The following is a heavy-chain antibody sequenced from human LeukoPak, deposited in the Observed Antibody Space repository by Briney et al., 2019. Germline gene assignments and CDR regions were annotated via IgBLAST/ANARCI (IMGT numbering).Heavy chain of an antibody. CDR2: IYYSGST. J-gene: IGHJ4*02. V-gene: IGHV4-59*01. CDR1: GGSISSYY. Sequence: SETLSLTCTVSGGSISSYYWSWIRQPPGKGLEWIGYIYYSGSTNYNPSLKSRVTISVETSKNLFSLKLSSVTAADTAVYYCARVLGPIDYWGQGTLVTVSS. CDR3: ARVLGPIDY. D-gene: IGHD1-26*01.